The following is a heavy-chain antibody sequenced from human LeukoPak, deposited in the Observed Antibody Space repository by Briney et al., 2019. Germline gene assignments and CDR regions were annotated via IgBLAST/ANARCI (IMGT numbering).Heavy chain of an antibody. V-gene: IGHV3-23*01. CDR1: GFTFSSYS. CDR2: ISVSGNT. D-gene: IGHD2-21*01. J-gene: IGHJ4*02. CDR3: AKAPVTTCSGAYCYPFDY. Sequence: GGSLRLSCAASGFTFSSYSMNWVRQAPGKGLEWVSAISVSGNTYHADSVKGRFTISRDSSKNTLYLQMNRLRAEDAAVYYCAKAPVTTCSGAYCYPFDYWGQGTLVTVSS.